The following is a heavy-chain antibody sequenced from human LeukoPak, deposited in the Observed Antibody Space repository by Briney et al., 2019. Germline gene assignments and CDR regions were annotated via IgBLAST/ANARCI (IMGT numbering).Heavy chain of an antibody. D-gene: IGHD1-14*01. CDR2: ISYDGSNK. Sequence: SGGSLRLSCAASGFTFSSYGMHWVRQAPGKGLEWVAVISYDGSNKYYADSVKGRFTISRDNSKNTLYLQMNSLRAEDTAVYYCARATEPYYYYYYMDVWGKGTTVTISS. CDR3: ARATEPYYYYYYMDV. CDR1: GFTFSSYG. J-gene: IGHJ6*03. V-gene: IGHV3-30*03.